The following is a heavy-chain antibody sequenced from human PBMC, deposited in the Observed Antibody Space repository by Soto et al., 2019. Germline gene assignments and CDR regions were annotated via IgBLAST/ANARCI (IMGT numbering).Heavy chain of an antibody. CDR2: ISGSGGST. V-gene: IGHV3-23*01. D-gene: IGHD6-13*01. CDR1: GFTFSSFA. Sequence: GGSLRLSCAASGFTFSSFAMSWVRQAPGKWLDWVSAISGSGGSTYSADSVKGRFTISRDNSKNTLYLQMSSLRAEDTAVYYCARGFSAGKGSPPDFXGQGSRVTVS. CDR3: ARGFSAGKGSPPDF. J-gene: IGHJ4*02.